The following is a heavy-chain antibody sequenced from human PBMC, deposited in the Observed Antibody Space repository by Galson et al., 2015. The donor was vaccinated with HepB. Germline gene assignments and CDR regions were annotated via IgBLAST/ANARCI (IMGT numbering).Heavy chain of an antibody. J-gene: IGHJ5*02. V-gene: IGHV3-48*02. CDR3: ARDKGRVPAAMRTVNWFDP. D-gene: IGHD2-2*01. CDR1: GFTFSSYS. CDR2: ISSSSSNI. Sequence: SLRLSCAASGFTFSSYSMNWVRQAPGMGLEWVSYISSSSSNIYYADSVKGRYTISRDNAKNSLYLQMNSLRDEDTAVYYCARDKGRVPAAMRTVNWFDPWGQGTLVTFSS.